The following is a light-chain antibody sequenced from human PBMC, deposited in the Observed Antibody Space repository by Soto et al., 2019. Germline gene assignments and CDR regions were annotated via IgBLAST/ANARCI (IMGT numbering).Light chain of an antibody. Sequence: EIEMTQSPATLSVSPGERATLSCRASQSISSNLAWYQQKPGQAPRLLMFRTSSRATGFPARFSGSGSGTEFNLTISSLQSEDFAVYYCQHYNNWPPWTFGQGTKVDIK. V-gene: IGKV3-15*01. J-gene: IGKJ1*01. CDR1: QSISSN. CDR2: RTS. CDR3: QHYNNWPPWT.